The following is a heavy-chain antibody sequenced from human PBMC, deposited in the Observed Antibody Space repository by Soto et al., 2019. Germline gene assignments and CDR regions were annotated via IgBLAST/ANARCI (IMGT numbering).Heavy chain of an antibody. Sequence: QVQLQESGPGLVKPSESLSLTCAVSGGSISSYYWSWIRQPPGKGLEGIGYIYYSGSTNYNPSLMSRVTISVDTSKNQFALKLTSVTAADTAVYYCARSRYTSGWWTPPFDYWGQGTLVTVSS. V-gene: IGHV4-59*01. J-gene: IGHJ4*02. CDR3: ARSRYTSGWWTPPFDY. D-gene: IGHD6-19*01. CDR1: GGSISSYY. CDR2: IYYSGST.